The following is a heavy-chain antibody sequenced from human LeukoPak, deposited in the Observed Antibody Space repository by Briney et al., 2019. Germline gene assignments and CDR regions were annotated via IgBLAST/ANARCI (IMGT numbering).Heavy chain of an antibody. J-gene: IGHJ4*02. D-gene: IGHD6-13*01. CDR1: GYTFTGYY. V-gene: IGHV1-2*02. CDR2: INPNSGGT. CDR3: ARVAAAGTGGVDY. Sequence: GASVKVSCKASGYTFTGYYMHWVRQAPGQGLEWMGWINPNSGGTNYAQKFQGRVTMTRDTSISTAYMELSRLRSDDTAVHYCARVAAAGTGGVDYWGQGTLVTVSS.